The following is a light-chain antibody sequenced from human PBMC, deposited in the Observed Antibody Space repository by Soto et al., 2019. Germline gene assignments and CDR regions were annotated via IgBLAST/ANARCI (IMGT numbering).Light chain of an antibody. CDR3: NSYSGGTTLYL. J-gene: IGLJ1*01. CDR2: DVS. V-gene: IGLV2-14*01. Sequence: QSALTQPASVSGSPGQSITISCTGTSTDVGGYNYVSWYQQHPGKAPKLLISDVSNRPSGVSFRFSGSKSGNTASLTISGLQAEDEADYYCNSYSGGTTLYLFGTGTQVTVL. CDR1: STDVGGYNY.